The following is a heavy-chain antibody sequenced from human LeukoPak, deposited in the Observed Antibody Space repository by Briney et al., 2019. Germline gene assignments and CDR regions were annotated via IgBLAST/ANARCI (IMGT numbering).Heavy chain of an antibody. CDR1: GGTFSTYA. CDR2: ISAYNGNT. J-gene: IGHJ4*02. Sequence: ASVKVSCKASGGTFSTYAISWVRQAPGQGLEWMGWISAYNGNTNYAQKLQGRVTMTTDTSTSTAYMELRSLRSDDTAVYYCARERGGYSYGFDYWGQGTLVTVSS. V-gene: IGHV1-18*01. CDR3: ARERGGYSYGFDY. D-gene: IGHD5-18*01.